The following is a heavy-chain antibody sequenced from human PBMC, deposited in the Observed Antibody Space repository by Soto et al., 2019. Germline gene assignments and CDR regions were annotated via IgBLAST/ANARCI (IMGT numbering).Heavy chain of an antibody. D-gene: IGHD6-6*01. J-gene: IGHJ5*02. Sequence: GESLKIACNGSGYSFTSYWIGWVRQMPGKGLEWMGIIYPGDSDTRYSPSFQGQVTISADKSISTAYLQWSSLKASDTAMYYCAVEYSSSSGPNWFDPWGQGTLVTVSS. CDR3: AVEYSSSSGPNWFDP. CDR1: GYSFTSYW. CDR2: IYPGDSDT. V-gene: IGHV5-51*01.